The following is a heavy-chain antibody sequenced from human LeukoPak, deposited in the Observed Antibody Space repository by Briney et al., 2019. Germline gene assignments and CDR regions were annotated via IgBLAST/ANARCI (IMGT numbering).Heavy chain of an antibody. CDR2: IYSGGST. Sequence: GGSLRLSCAASGFTVSSNYMSWVRQAPGKGLEWVSVIYSGGSTYYADSVKGRFTISRDNSKNTLYLQMNSLRAEDTAVYYCARVYDSSGYYYIDYWGQGTLVTVSS. J-gene: IGHJ4*02. CDR3: ARVYDSSGYYYIDY. D-gene: IGHD3-22*01. CDR1: GFTVSSNY. V-gene: IGHV3-66*01.